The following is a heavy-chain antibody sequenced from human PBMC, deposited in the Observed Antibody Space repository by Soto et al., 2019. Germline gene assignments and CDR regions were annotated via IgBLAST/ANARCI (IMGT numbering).Heavy chain of an antibody. CDR2: INSDGSST. Sequence: GGSLRLSCAASGFPFGIYWMHLVRQSPGKGLVWVSRINSDGSSTSYADSVKGRFTISRDKAKNTLYLQMNSLRAEDTAVYYCAREEYYYSHYGMDVWGQGTSVTVSS. J-gene: IGHJ6*02. D-gene: IGHD3-10*01. CDR1: GFPFGIYW. V-gene: IGHV3-74*01. CDR3: AREEYYYSHYGMDV.